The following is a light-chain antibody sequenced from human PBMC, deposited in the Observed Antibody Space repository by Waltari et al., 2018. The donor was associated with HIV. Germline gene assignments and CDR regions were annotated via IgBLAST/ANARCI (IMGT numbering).Light chain of an antibody. CDR1: QSVSNSY. Sequence: EIVLTQSPGTLSLSPGERATLSCRASQSVSNSYLAWYQQKPGQAPRLLIYGASSRATGIPDRFSGSGSGTDFTLTISRLGPEDFAVYYCQQYSNSPTFGQGTKVEIK. J-gene: IGKJ1*01. CDR3: QQYSNSPT. CDR2: GAS. V-gene: IGKV3-20*01.